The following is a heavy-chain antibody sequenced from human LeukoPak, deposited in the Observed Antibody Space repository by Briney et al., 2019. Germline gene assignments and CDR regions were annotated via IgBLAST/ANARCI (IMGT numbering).Heavy chain of an antibody. CDR2: ISSSSSYI. CDR3: AKVDSSGFDY. J-gene: IGHJ4*02. Sequence: GGSLTLSCAVSGFTFSSYSMNWVRQAPGKGLEWVSSISSSSSYIYYADSVKGRFTIHRDNAKHSPYRQMTSLRTEHTAVYYCAKVDSSGFDYWGQGTLVTVSS. CDR1: GFTFSSYS. D-gene: IGHD3-22*01. V-gene: IGHV3-21*01.